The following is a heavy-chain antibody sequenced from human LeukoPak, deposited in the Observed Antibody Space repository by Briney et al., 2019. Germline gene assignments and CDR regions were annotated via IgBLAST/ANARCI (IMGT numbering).Heavy chain of an antibody. CDR3: ARTSYYDSSGYQGAGTYYYGKDV. Sequence: SVKVSFKASGGTFICYAFSWVRQAPGQGLEWMGGIIHIFGTANYAQKFQGRVTITADESTSTAYMKLSSLRSEDTAVYYCARTSYYDSSGYQGAGTYYYGKDVWGRGTRVTVSS. V-gene: IGHV1-69*13. CDR1: GGTFICYA. J-gene: IGHJ6*02. CDR2: IIHIFGTA. D-gene: IGHD3-22*01.